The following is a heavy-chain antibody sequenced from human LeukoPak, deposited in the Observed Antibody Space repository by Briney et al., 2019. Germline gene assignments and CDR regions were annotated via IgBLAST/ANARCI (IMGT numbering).Heavy chain of an antibody. CDR1: GGSISSGSYY. V-gene: IGHV4-61*02. CDR2: IYTSGST. CDR3: ARAPTGGFYYYYYMDV. J-gene: IGHJ6*03. Sequence: SETLSLTCTVSGGSISSGSYYWSWLRQPAGKGLGWIGRIYTSGSTNYNPSLKSRVTISVDTSKNQFSLKLSSVTAADTAVYYCARAPTGGFYYYYYMDVWGKGTTVTVSS. D-gene: IGHD3-10*01.